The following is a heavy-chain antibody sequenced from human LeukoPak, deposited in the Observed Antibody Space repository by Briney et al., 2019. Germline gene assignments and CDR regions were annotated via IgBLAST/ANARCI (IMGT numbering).Heavy chain of an antibody. V-gene: IGHV4-4*07. D-gene: IGHD6-19*01. J-gene: IGHJ4*02. CDR1: GGSIGTYY. CDR2: IYTSGST. Sequence: SETLSLTCTVSGGSIGTYYWSWIRQPAGKGLEWIGRIYTSGSTNYNPSLKSRVTMSVDTSKNQFSLKLSSVTAADTAVYYCARDLFGYSSGWYYFDYWGQGTLVTVSS. CDR3: ARDLFGYSSGWYYFDY.